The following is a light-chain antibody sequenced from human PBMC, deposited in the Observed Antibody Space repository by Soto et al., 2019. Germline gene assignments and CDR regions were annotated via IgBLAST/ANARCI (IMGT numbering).Light chain of an antibody. CDR1: QSILYRSNNNIY. J-gene: IGKJ4*01. CDR2: WAS. CDR3: QQYYSDPCT. V-gene: IGKV4-1*01. Sequence: DIVMTRSPDSLAVSLGEGATINCKSSQSILYRSNNNIYLVWYQQKPGKAPKVLIYWASTRESGVPARFSGSGSGTEFTLTISSLQAEDFAVYYCQQYYSDPCTFGRGTKVDIK.